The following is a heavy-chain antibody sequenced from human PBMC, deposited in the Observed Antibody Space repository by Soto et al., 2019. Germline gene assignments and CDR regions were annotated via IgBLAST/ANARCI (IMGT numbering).Heavy chain of an antibody. CDR2: IIPILGIA. D-gene: IGHD3-22*01. Sequence: GASVKVSCKASGYTFTSYAMHWVRQAPGQRLEWMGRIIPILGIANYAQKFKGRVTITADKSTSTAYMELSSLRSEDTAVYYCARDPQIPYYYDSSGFHYAFDIWGQGTMVTVSS. CDR1: GYTFTSYA. V-gene: IGHV1-69*04. J-gene: IGHJ3*02. CDR3: ARDPQIPYYYDSSGFHYAFDI.